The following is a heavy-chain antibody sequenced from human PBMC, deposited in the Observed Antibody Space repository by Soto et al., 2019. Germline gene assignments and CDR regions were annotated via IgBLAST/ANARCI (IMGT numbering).Heavy chain of an antibody. CDR2: IIPIFGTA. CDR1: GGTFSSYA. Sequence: SVKVSCKASGGTFSSYAISWVRQAPGQGLEWMGGIIPIFGTANYAQKFQGRVTITADESTSTAYMELSSLRPEDTAVYYCASDVWRYCSGGSCDVPRAAFDIWGQGTTVTVS. D-gene: IGHD2-15*01. J-gene: IGHJ3*02. V-gene: IGHV1-69*13. CDR3: ASDVWRYCSGGSCDVPRAAFDI.